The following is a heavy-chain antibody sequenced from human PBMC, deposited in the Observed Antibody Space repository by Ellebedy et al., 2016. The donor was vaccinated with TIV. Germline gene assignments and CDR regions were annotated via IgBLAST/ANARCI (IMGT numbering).Heavy chain of an antibody. CDR3: ARDFSHYGDSSLVGPYFDY. V-gene: IGHV1-69*13. CDR2: INPVSDAV. J-gene: IGHJ4*02. CDR1: GGTLSGYS. D-gene: IGHD4-17*01. Sequence: ASVKVSCKASGGTLSGYSVSWVRQAPGQGLEWVGGINPVSDAVQYSQKLQDRVTISADEVTSTVYMEMTSLRSEDTAVYFCARDFSHYGDSSLVGPYFDYWGQGTLVSVSS.